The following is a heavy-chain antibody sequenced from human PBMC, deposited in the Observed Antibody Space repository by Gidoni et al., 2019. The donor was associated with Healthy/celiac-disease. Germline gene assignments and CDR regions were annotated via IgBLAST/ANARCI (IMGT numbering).Heavy chain of an antibody. Sequence: EVQLVESGGGLVRPGGSLRLSCVASGFTFSSALMCWLLRAPGKGLEWVGRIKSKTDGGTTDYAAPVKGRFTISRDDSKNTLYLQMNSLKTEDTAVYYCTTDPKQGIGYCTNGVCYLFDYWGQGTLVTVSS. CDR3: TTDPKQGIGYCTNGVCYLFDY. CDR1: GFTFSSAL. J-gene: IGHJ4*02. D-gene: IGHD2-8*01. V-gene: IGHV3-15*01. CDR2: IKSKTDGGTT.